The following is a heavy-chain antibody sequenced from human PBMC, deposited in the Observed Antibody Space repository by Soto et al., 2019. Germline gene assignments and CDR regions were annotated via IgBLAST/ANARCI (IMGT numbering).Heavy chain of an antibody. Sequence: QITLKESGPTLVKPTQTLTLTCTFSGFSLSTSGVTVGWIRQPPGKAPEWLANIYWDDDKRDSPSLKSRLTSNKDTSKDQVGLRMPNLDPVDIATCYCAHRTPMAGGGMKGLDVWGQGTTVIVAS. CDR3: AHRTPMAGGGMKGLDV. J-gene: IGHJ6*02. CDR2: IYWDDDK. D-gene: IGHD3-10*01. V-gene: IGHV2-5*02. CDR1: GFSLSTSGVT.